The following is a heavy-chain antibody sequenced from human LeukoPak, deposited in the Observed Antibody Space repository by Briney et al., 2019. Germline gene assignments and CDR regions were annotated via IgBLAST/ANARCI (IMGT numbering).Heavy chain of an antibody. Sequence: GGSLRLSCAASGFTVSSNYMSWVRQAPGKGLEWVSVIYSGGSTYYADSVKGRFTISRDNSKNTLYLQMNSLRAEDTAVYYCARNGIWFGEFAAFDIWGQGTMVTVSS. CDR1: GFTVSSNY. D-gene: IGHD3-10*01. J-gene: IGHJ3*02. CDR3: ARNGIWFGEFAAFDI. CDR2: IYSGGST. V-gene: IGHV3-66*01.